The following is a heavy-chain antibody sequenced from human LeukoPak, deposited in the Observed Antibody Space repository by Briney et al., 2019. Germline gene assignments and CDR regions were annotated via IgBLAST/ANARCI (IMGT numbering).Heavy chain of an antibody. Sequence: SVTLSLTCSVSGGSMNNYYWNWIRQSPKKGLEWIGFVFSRGTTNFNPSFRSRLTMSIDTSTNQFSLTLTSMTAADTAVYFCARSWAAKWELPGQFDSWGQGRLVTVSS. J-gene: IGHJ5*01. CDR1: GGSMNNYY. V-gene: IGHV4-4*07. CDR3: ARSWAAKWELPGQFDS. CDR2: VFSRGTT. D-gene: IGHD1-26*01.